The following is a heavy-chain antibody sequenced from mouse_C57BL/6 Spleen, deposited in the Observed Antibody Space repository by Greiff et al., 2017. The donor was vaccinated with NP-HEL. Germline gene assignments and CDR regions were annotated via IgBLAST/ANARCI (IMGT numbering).Heavy chain of an antibody. J-gene: IGHJ4*01. CDR2: IYPRDGST. CDR3: ARTELRFAMDY. CDR1: GYTFTDYT. D-gene: IGHD1-1*01. V-gene: IGHV1-78*01. Sequence: QVQLQQSDAELVKPGASVKISCKVSGYTFTDYTIHWMKQRPEQGLEWIGYIYPRDGSTKYNEKFKGKATLTADKSSSTAYMQLNSLTSEYAAVYFCARTELRFAMDYWGQGTSVTVAS.